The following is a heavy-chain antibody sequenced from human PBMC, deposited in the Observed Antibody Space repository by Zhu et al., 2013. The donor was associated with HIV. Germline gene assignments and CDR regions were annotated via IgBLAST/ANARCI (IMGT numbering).Heavy chain of an antibody. Sequence: QVQLVQSGAEVKKPGASVKVSCKTSGYSFTGYYIQWVRQAPGQGLEWMGWINPNGGGSNYAEKFQGRVTMTRDTSISTAYMELTRLRSDDTALYYCASSWLLNTNDACDIWGQRAMVTVSS. CDR1: GYSFTGYY. J-gene: IGHJ3*02. CDR3: ASSWLLNTNDACDI. V-gene: IGHV1-2*02. CDR2: INPNGGGS. D-gene: IGHD3-22*01.